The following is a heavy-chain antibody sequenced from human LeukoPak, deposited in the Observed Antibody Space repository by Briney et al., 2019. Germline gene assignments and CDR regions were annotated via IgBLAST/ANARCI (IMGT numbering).Heavy chain of an antibody. CDR1: GYTFTGYY. D-gene: IGHD2-15*01. J-gene: IGHJ4*02. CDR3: ARVPSLGYCSGGSCYRFDH. V-gene: IGHV1-2*02. Sequence: ASVKVSCKASGYTFTGYYMHWVRQAPGQGLEWMGWINPNSGGTNYAQKFQGRVTMTRDTSISTAYMELSRLRSDDTAVYYCARVPSLGYCSGGSCYRFDHWGQGTLVAVSS. CDR2: INPNSGGT.